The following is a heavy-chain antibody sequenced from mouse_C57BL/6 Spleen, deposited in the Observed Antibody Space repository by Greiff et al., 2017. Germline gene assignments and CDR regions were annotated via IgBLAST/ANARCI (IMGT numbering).Heavy chain of an antibody. V-gene: IGHV1-55*01. Sequence: QVQLQQPGAELVKPGASVKMSCKASGYTFTSYWITWVKQRPGQGLEWIGDIYPGSGSTNYNEKFKSKATLTVDTSSSTASMQLISLTSLDSAVYDFARWLGRGFYSMDYWGQGTSVTVSS. CDR1: GYTFTSYW. J-gene: IGHJ4*01. D-gene: IGHD4-1*01. CDR3: ARWLGRGFYSMDY. CDR2: IYPGSGST.